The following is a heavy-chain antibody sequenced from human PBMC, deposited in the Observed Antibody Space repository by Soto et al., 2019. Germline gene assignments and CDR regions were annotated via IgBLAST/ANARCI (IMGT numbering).Heavy chain of an antibody. V-gene: IGHV3-7*01. CDR3: ARDSGYGSGNSVNHYLDC. D-gene: IGHD3-10*01. CDR2: IKTDASEK. Sequence: EEQLVASGGGLVQPGGSLRLSCAASGFTLRSYWMSWVRQAPGKGLEWLATIKTDASEKKYVDSVKGRFTVFRDNAKNSLYLQMDSLRAEDTAVYYWARDSGYGSGNSVNHYLDCWGRGTLVTVSS. J-gene: IGHJ4*01. CDR1: GFTLRSYW.